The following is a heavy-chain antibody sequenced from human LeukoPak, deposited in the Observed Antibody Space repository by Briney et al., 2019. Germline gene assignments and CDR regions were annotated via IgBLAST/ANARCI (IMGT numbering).Heavy chain of an antibody. V-gene: IGHV4-34*01. D-gene: IGHD2-21*01. J-gene: IGHJ4*02. CDR3: ARDRVSIALVRDY. Sequence: SETLSITCAVYGGSFSGYYWSWIRQPPGKGLEWIGEINHSGSTNYNPSLKSRVTISVDTSKNQFSLKLSSVTAADTAVYYCARDRVSIALVRDYWGQGTLVTVSS. CDR1: GGSFSGYY. CDR2: INHSGST.